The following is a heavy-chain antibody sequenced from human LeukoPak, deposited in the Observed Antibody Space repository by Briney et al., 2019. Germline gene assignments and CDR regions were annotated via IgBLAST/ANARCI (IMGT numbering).Heavy chain of an antibody. CDR1: GYTFTSYY. Sequence: ASVKVSCKASGYTFTSYYMHWVRQAHGQGLEWMGIINPSGGSTSYAQKFQGRVTMTRDTSTSTVYMELSSLRSEDTAVYYCARSNKGGGSGSYYYFDYWGQGTLVTVSS. CDR2: INPSGGST. V-gene: IGHV1-46*03. J-gene: IGHJ4*02. CDR3: ARSNKGGGSGSYYYFDY. D-gene: IGHD3-10*01.